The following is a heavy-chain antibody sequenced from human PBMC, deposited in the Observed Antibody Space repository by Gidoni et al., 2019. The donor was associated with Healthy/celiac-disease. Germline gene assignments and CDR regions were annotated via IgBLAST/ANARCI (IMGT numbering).Heavy chain of an antibody. CDR1: GFSLSTSGVG. J-gene: IGHJ5*02. CDR2: IYWDDDK. Sequence: QITLKESGPTLVNPTQTLTLTCTFSGFSLSTSGVGVGWIRQPPGKALEWLALIYWDDDKRYSPSLKSRLTITKDTSKNQVVLTMTNMDPVDTATYYCAPTYYYGSGDNNWFDPWGQGTLVTVSS. V-gene: IGHV2-5*02. D-gene: IGHD3-10*01. CDR3: APTYYYGSGDNNWFDP.